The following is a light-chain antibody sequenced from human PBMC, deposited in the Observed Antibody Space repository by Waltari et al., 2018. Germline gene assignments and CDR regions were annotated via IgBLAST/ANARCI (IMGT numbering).Light chain of an antibody. CDR3: QSYDSSLSGSVV. J-gene: IGLJ2*01. V-gene: IGLV1-40*01. CDR2: GNS. Sequence: QSVLTQPPSVSGAPGQRVTISCTGSSSNIGAGYDVHWYQHLPGTAPKLLIYGNSKRPSGVPDRFSGSKSGTSASLAITGLQAEDEADYYCQSYDSSLSGSVVFGGGTKLTVL. CDR1: SSNIGAGYD.